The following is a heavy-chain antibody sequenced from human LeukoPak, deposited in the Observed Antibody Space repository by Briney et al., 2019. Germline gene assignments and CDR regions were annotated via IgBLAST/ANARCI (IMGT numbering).Heavy chain of an antibody. V-gene: IGHV4-59*01. CDR2: IYYSGST. CDR3: ARDSCSSTSCRYYYYYYMDV. CDR1: GGSISSYY. Sequence: SETLSLTCTVSGGSISSYYWSWIRQPPGKGLEWIEYIYYSGSTNYNPSLKSRVTISVDTSKNQFSLKLSSVTAADTAVYYCARDSCSSTSCRYYYYYYMDVWGKGTTVTVSS. D-gene: IGHD2-2*01. J-gene: IGHJ6*03.